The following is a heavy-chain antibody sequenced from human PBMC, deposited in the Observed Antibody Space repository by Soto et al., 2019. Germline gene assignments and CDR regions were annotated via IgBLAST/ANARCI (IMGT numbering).Heavy chain of an antibody. D-gene: IGHD6-19*01. CDR2: ISYDGSNK. J-gene: IGHJ4*02. CDR3: AIDSSGWKNFDY. V-gene: IGHV3-30*03. CDR1: GFTFSSYG. Sequence: GGSLRLSXAASGFTFSSYGMRWVRQAPGKGLEWVAVISYDGSNKYYADSVKGRFTISRDNSKNTLYLQMNSLRAEDTAVYYCAIDSSGWKNFDYWGQGTLVTVSS.